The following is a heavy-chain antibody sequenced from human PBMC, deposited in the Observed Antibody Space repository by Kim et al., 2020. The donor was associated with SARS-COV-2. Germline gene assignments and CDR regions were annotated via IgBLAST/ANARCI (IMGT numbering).Heavy chain of an antibody. CDR2: INTNTGNP. D-gene: IGHD3-16*02. CDR1: GYTFTSYA. V-gene: IGHV7-4-1*02. CDR3: ARDLSYYDYVWGSYRYGYYGMDV. J-gene: IGHJ6*02. Sequence: ASVKVSCKASGYTFTSYAMNWVRQAPGQGLEWMGWINTNTGNPTYAQGFTGRFVFSLDTPVSTAYLQISSLKAEDTAVYYCARDLSYYDYVWGSYRYGYYGMDVWGQGTTVTVSS.